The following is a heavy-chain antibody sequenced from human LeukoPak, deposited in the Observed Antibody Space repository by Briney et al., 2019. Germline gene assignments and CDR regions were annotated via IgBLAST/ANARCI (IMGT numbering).Heavy chain of an antibody. CDR3: ARDSTYYYDSGSSGPHYFDN. CDR1: GFTFSNYA. J-gene: IGHJ4*02. V-gene: IGHV3-30*01. CDR2: ISSGGTYE. D-gene: IGHD3-10*01. Sequence: GGPLRLSCAASGFTFSNYAMHWVRQAPGKGLEWVSLISSGGTYEYYADSVNGRFTISRDNSKNTLYLQLNSLRAEDTAVYYCARDSTYYYDSGSSGPHYFDNWGQGTLVTVSS.